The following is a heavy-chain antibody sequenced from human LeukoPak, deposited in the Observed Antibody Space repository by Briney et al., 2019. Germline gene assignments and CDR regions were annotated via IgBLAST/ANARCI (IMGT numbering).Heavy chain of an antibody. J-gene: IGHJ4*02. Sequence: GESLKISCKGSGYSFTSYWISWVRQMPGKGLEWMGRIDPSDSYTNYSPSFQGHVTIPADKSISTAYLQWSSLKASDTAMYYCARLCSGGSCYSDFDYWGQGTLVTVSS. CDR1: GYSFTSYW. D-gene: IGHD2-15*01. V-gene: IGHV5-10-1*01. CDR3: ARLCSGGSCYSDFDY. CDR2: IDPSDSYT.